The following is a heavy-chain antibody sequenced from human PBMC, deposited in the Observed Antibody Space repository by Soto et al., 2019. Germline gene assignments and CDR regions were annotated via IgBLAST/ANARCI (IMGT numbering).Heavy chain of an antibody. CDR3: ARVQGLGDIVVVPAAMNDYYYYYMDV. J-gene: IGHJ6*03. CDR2: IYYSGST. V-gene: IGHV4-31*03. CDR1: GGSISSGGYC. Sequence: SETLSLTCTVSGGSISSGGYCWSWIRQHPGKGLEWIGYIYYSGSTYYNPSLKSRVTISVDTSKNQFSLKLSSVTAADTAVYYCARVQGLGDIVVVPAAMNDYYYYYMDVWGKGTTVTVSS. D-gene: IGHD2-2*01.